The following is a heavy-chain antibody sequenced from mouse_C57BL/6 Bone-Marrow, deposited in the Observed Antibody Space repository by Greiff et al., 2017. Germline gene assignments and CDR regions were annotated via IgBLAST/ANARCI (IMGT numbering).Heavy chain of an antibody. J-gene: IGHJ3*01. D-gene: IGHD2-4*01. CDR1: GFTFSSYG. CDR3: ARRGLRVSAWFAY. Sequence: EVKLVESGGDLVKPGGSLKLSCAASGFTFSSYGMSWVRQTPDKRLEWVATISSGGSYTYYPDSVKGRFTISRDNAKNTLYLKMSSLKSEDTAMYYCARRGLRVSAWFAYWGQGTLVTVSA. V-gene: IGHV5-6*02. CDR2: ISSGGSYT.